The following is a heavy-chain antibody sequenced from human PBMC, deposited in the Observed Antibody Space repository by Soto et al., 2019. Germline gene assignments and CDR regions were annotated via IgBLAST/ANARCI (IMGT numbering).Heavy chain of an antibody. J-gene: IGHJ4*02. CDR2: INPNSGGT. CDR1: GYTFTGYY. D-gene: IGHD6-19*01. V-gene: IGHV1-2*02. CDR3: ASEPVAGRGGDYYFDY. Sequence: GASVKVSCKASGYTFTGYYMHWVRQAPGQGLEWMGWINPNSGGTNYAQKFQGRVTMTRDTSISTAYMELSRLRSDGTAVYYCASEPVAGRGGDYYFDYWGQGTLVTVSS.